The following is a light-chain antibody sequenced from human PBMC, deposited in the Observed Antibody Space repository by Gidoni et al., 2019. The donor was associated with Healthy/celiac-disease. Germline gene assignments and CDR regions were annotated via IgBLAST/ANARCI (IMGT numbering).Light chain of an antibody. CDR1: QSVRSY. V-gene: IGKV3-11*01. CDR3: QQRSNWPPLT. CDR2: DAS. Sequence: EIVLTQSPATLSLSPGERATLSCRASQSVRSYLAWYQQKPGQAPRLLIYDASNRATGIPARFSGSGSGTDFTLTISSLEPEDFAVYYCQQRSNWPPLTFGGXTKVEIK. J-gene: IGKJ4*01.